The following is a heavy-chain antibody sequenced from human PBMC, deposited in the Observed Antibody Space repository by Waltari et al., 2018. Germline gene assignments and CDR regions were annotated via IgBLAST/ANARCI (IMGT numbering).Heavy chain of an antibody. V-gene: IGHV1-3*01. CDR3: ARDPLAVAGSDNNWFDP. J-gene: IGHJ5*02. D-gene: IGHD6-19*01. CDR1: GYTFTSYA. CDR2: INAGNGNT. Sequence: QVQLVQSGAEVKKPGASVKVSCKASGYTFTSYAMHWVPQAPGQRLEWMGWINAGNGNTKYSQKFQGRVTITRDTSASTAYMELSSLRSEDTAVYYCARDPLAVAGSDNNWFDPWGQGTLVTVSS.